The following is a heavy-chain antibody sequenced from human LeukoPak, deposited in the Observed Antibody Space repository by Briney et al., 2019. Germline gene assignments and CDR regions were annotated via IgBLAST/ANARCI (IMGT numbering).Heavy chain of an antibody. J-gene: IGHJ4*02. Sequence: GGSLRLSCAASGFTVSSNYMSWVRQAPGKGLEWVSVIYSGGSTYYADSVKGRFTISRDNSKNTLYLQMNSLRAEGTAVYYCARDTGINGYYYDSSGAYFDYWGQGTLVTVSS. CDR2: IYSGGST. CDR1: GFTVSSNY. CDR3: ARDTGINGYYYDSSGAYFDY. D-gene: IGHD3-22*01. V-gene: IGHV3-66*02.